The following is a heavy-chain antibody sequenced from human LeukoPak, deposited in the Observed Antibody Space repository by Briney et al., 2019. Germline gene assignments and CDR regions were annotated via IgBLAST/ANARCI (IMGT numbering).Heavy chain of an antibody. D-gene: IGHD4-11*01. V-gene: IGHV4-34*01. J-gene: IGHJ4*02. CDR2: INHSGST. CDR1: GGSFSGYY. CDR3: ASTVTKRQLQNSEGVSDY. Sequence: PSETLSLTCAVYGGSFSGYYWSWIRQPPGKGLEWIGEINHSGSTNYNPSLKSRVTISVDTSKNQFSLKLSSVTAADTAVHYCASTVTKRQLQNSEGVSDYWGQGTLVTVSS.